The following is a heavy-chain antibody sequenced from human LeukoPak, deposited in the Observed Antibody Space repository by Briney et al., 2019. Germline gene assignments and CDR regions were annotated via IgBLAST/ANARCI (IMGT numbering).Heavy chain of an antibody. D-gene: IGHD3-10*01. CDR3: AKDRGLLSWFGELLHFFDL. V-gene: IGHV3-23*01. J-gene: IGHJ4*02. Sequence: GGSLRLSCAASGFTFSSYDMSWVRQAPGKGLEWVSAISSSDGTTYYADPVKGRFTISRDTSKNTLYLQMNSLRAEDTAVYYCAKDRGLLSWFGELLHFFDLWGQGTLVTVSS. CDR2: ISSSDGTT. CDR1: GFTFSSYD.